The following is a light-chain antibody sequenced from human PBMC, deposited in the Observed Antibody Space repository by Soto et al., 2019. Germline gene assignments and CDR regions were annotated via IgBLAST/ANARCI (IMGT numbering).Light chain of an antibody. J-gene: IGKJ2*01. CDR2: GAS. V-gene: IGKV3-15*01. CDR3: QQYNTSVLGT. CDR1: QSVDSD. Sequence: EVVVTQSPATLSVSPGERVTLSCRASQSVDSDVAWFQHKPGQAPRLLIYGASTRAAGIPGRFSGSGYETDFTFTISSLEAEDAVTYCCQQYNTSVLGTFGQGTKLEIK.